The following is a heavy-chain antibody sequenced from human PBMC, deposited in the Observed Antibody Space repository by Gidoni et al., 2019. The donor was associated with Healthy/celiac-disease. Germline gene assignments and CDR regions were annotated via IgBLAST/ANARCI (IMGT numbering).Heavy chain of an antibody. V-gene: IGHV4-34*01. J-gene: IGHJ5*02. D-gene: IGHD3-22*01. CDR3: ARGRDRTNDSSGYYFARRFAWFDP. CDR1: GGSFSGYY. Sequence: QVQLQQWGAGLLKPSVTLSLTCAVYGGSFSGYYWSWFRQPPGKGPEWIGEINNSGSTNYNPSLKSRVTISVDTAKNQFSLKLSSVTAADTAVYYCARGRDRTNDSSGYYFARRFAWFDPWGQGTLVTVSS. CDR2: INNSGST.